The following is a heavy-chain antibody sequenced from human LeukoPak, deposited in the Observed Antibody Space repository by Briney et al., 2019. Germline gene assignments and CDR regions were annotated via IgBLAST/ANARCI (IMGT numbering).Heavy chain of an antibody. Sequence: PSQTLSLTCTVSGGSISSGHYYWSWIRQPAGKGLEWIGRIYSTGNTNYNPSLKSRVTISVDTSKNQFSLKLSSVTAADTAVYYCASPIAVAGKTDYWGQGTLVTVSS. CDR3: ASPIAVAGKTDY. J-gene: IGHJ4*02. D-gene: IGHD6-19*01. CDR2: IYSTGNT. CDR1: GGSISSGHYY. V-gene: IGHV4-61*02.